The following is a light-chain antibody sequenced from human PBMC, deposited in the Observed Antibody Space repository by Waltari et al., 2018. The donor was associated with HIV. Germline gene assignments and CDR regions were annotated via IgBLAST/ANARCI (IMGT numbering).Light chain of an antibody. Sequence: QSVLTQPPSMSGAPGQRVTISCTGSSSNIGAGYDVHWYQRLPGTAPKLLIYSNNNRPSGVPDRFSGSKSGTSASLAITGLQAEDEADYYCLAYDSTLSVYVFGTGTKVTV. J-gene: IGLJ1*01. CDR2: SNN. CDR1: SSNIGAGYD. CDR3: LAYDSTLSVYV. V-gene: IGLV1-40*01.